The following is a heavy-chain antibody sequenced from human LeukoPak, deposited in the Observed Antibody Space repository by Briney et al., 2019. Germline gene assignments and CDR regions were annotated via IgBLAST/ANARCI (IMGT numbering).Heavy chain of an antibody. D-gene: IGHD2-2*03. CDR3: AGYCSSTSCYLVY. J-gene: IGHJ4*02. CDR2: ISAYNGNT. V-gene: IGHV1-18*01. Sequence: ASVKVSCKASGYTFTSYDINWVRQAPGQGLEWMGWISAYNGNTNYAQKLQGRVTMTTDTSTSTAYMELRSLRSDDTAVYYCAGYCSSTSCYLVYWGQGTLVTVSS. CDR1: GYTFTSYD.